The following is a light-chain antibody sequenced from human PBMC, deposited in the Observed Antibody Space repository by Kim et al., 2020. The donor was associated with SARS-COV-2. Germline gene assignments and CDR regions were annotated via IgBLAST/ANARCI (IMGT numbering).Light chain of an antibody. CDR3: SSYTSSSTNYV. J-gene: IGLJ1*01. CDR1: SSDVVDYKY. Sequence: SSTLTCTGPSSDVVDYKYVAAHQQHPGTAPKLMINDVSNRPSGVSNRFSGSKSGNTASLTISGLQAEDEADYYCSSYTSSSTNYVFGTGTKVTVL. CDR2: DVS. V-gene: IGLV2-14*03.